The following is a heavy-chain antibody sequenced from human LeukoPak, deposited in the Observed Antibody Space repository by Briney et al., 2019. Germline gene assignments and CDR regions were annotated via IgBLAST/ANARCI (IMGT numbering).Heavy chain of an antibody. CDR1: GFTFSSYW. CDR3: ASSYDSSAVDAEYFQH. V-gene: IGHV3-7*01. CDR2: IKEDGSER. Sequence: GGSLRLSCAASGFTFSSYWMSWVRQAPGKGLEWVANIKEDGSERDYVDSVKGRFTISRDNSKNSLYLQMNSLRAEDTAVYYCASSYDSSAVDAEYFQHWGQGTLVTVSS. D-gene: IGHD3-22*01. J-gene: IGHJ1*01.